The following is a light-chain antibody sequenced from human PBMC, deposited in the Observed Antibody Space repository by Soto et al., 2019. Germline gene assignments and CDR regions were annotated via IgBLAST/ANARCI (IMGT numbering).Light chain of an antibody. CDR2: EVS. CDR3: SSYAGSNNYV. J-gene: IGLJ1*01. V-gene: IGLV2-8*01. Sequence: QSALTQSPSASGSPGQSVTLSCTGTSSDVGGYNYVSWYQHHPGKAPKLMIYEVSKRPSGVPDRFSGSKSGNSASLTVSGLQAEDEADYYCSSYAGSNNYVFGTGTKVTVL. CDR1: SSDVGGYNY.